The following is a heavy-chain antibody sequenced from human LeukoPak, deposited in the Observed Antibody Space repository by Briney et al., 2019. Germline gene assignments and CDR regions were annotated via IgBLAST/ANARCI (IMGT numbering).Heavy chain of an antibody. J-gene: IGHJ4*02. CDR3: ARGMSRITMIVVAGPFDY. V-gene: IGHV1-18*01. CDR2: IGAYNGNT. Sequence: ASVKVSCKASGYTFTSYGISWVRQAPGQGLEWMGWIGAYNGNTNYAQKLQGRVTMTTDTSTSTAYMELRSLRSDDTAVYYCARGMSRITMIVVAGPFDYWGQGTLVTVSS. CDR1: GYTFTSYG. D-gene: IGHD3-22*01.